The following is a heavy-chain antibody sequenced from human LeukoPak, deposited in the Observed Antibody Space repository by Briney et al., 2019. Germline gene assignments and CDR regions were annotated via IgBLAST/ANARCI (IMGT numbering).Heavy chain of an antibody. CDR3: AKDRLQNSDY. J-gene: IGHJ4*02. V-gene: IGHV3-30*02. CDR2: IRYDGNKK. Sequence: GGSLRLSCAASGFSFSSSGMHWVRQAPSKGLEWVAFIRYDGNKKYYADSVKGRFTISRDNSENTVYLQMNSLRAEDTAVYHCAKDRLQNSDYWGQGTLVTVSS. D-gene: IGHD5-24*01. CDR1: GFSFSSSG.